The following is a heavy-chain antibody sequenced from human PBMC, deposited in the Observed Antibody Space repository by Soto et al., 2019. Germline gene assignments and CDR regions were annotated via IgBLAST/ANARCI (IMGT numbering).Heavy chain of an antibody. J-gene: IGHJ6*03. D-gene: IGHD3-10*01. V-gene: IGHV3-23*01. CDR1: GFAFSNYA. CDR2: ISGSGGGT. CDR3: AKVSHLFLWPGEPTYMDV. Sequence: EEQLLESGGGSVQPGGSLRLSCEASGFAFSNYAMKWVRQAPGKGLEWVSVISGSGGGTFFADSVRGRFAISRYNPKNMLHLQLNSLRAEDTAMYYCAKVSHLFLWPGEPTYMDVWGKGTPVTVSS.